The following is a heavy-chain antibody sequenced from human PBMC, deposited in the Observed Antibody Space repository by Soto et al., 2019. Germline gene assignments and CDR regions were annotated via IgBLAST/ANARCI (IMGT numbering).Heavy chain of an antibody. CDR1: GYTFTGYY. J-gene: IGHJ5*02. Sequence: ASVKVSCKASGYTFTGYYMHWVRQAPGQGLEWMGWINPNSGGTNYAQKFQGWVTMTRDTSISTAYMELSRLRSDDTAVYYCARGLRIAAAGFNWFDPWSQGTLVTVSS. V-gene: IGHV1-2*04. CDR2: INPNSGGT. D-gene: IGHD6-13*01. CDR3: ARGLRIAAAGFNWFDP.